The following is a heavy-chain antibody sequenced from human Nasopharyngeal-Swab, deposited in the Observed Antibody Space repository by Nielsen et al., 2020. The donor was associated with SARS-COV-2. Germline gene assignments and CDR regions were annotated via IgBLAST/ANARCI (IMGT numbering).Heavy chain of an antibody. CDR3: ATLSSSWYEYYFDY. CDR1: GGSISSSTYY. J-gene: IGHJ4*02. D-gene: IGHD6-13*01. Sequence: SETLSLTCTVSGGSISSSTYYWAWIRQPPGKGLEWIGSIYSGGSTYYNPSLKSRVTISVDTSKNQFSLKLSSVTAADTAVYYCATLSSSWYEYYFDYWGQGTRVTVSS. V-gene: IGHV4-39*01. CDR2: IYSGGST.